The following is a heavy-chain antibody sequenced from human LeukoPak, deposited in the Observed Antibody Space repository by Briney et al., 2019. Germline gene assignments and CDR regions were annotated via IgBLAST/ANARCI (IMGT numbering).Heavy chain of an antibody. CDR3: AKDGESGYSYADY. CDR1: GFTFSSYV. J-gene: IGHJ4*02. CDR2: ISGSGGST. D-gene: IGHD5-18*01. V-gene: IGHV3-23*01. Sequence: GGSLRLSCAASGFTFSSYVMSWVRQAPGKGLEWVSGISGSGGSTNYADSVKGRFTISRDNSKNTLYVQMNSLRAEDTAVYYCAKDGESGYSYADYWGQGTLVTVSS.